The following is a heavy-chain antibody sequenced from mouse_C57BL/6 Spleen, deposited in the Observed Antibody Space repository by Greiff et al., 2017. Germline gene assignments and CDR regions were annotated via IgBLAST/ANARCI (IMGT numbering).Heavy chain of an antibody. J-gene: IGHJ2*01. D-gene: IGHD2-4*01. V-gene: IGHV1-26*01. CDR3: ARGVYYDYDVDY. Sequence: EVQLQQSGPELVKPGASVKISCKASGYTFTDYYMNWVKQSHGKSLEWIGDINPNNGGTSYNQTFKGKATLTVDKSSSTAYMELRSLTSEYSAVYYCARGVYYDYDVDYWGQGTTLTVSS. CDR2: INPNNGGT. CDR1: GYTFTDYY.